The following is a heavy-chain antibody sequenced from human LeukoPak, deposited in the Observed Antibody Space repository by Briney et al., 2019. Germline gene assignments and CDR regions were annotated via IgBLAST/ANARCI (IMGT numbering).Heavy chain of an antibody. CDR3: ASGRGRSRRDIVVVVAATSFDY. CDR1: GFTFSSYW. J-gene: IGHJ4*02. CDR2: ISSSSSYI. D-gene: IGHD2-15*01. Sequence: PGGSLRLSCAASGFTFSSYWMHWVRQAPGKGLEWVSSISSSSSYIYYADSVKGQFTISRDNAKNSLYLQMNSLRAEDTAVYYCASGRGRSRRDIVVVVAATSFDYWGQGTLVTVSS. V-gene: IGHV3-21*01.